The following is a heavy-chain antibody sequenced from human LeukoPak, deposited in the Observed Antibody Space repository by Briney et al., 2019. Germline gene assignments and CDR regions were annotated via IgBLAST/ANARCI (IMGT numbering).Heavy chain of an antibody. J-gene: IGHJ2*01. CDR1: GFTFSSYA. V-gene: IGHV3-23*01. Sequence: GGSLRLSCAASGFTFSSYAMSWVRQAPGKGLEWVSAINGSGGSTDYADSVKGRFTISRDNSKITLCLQMTSLTAEDTAVYYCAKDPAEGAGPSYWYVGLWGRGTLVTVS. D-gene: IGHD1-26*01. CDR2: INGSGGST. CDR3: AKDPAEGAGPSYWYVGL.